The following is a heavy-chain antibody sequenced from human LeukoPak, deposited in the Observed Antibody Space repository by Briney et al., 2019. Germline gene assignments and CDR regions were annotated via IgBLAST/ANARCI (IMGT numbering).Heavy chain of an antibody. CDR2: IIANVGTP. V-gene: IGHV1-69*13. CDR3: ARLVNWGPLGDY. D-gene: IGHD7-27*01. CDR1: GGSFSTNT. J-gene: IGHJ4*02. Sequence: GASVKVSCKASGGSFSTNTLSWVRQAPGQGFEWMGGIIANVGTPNYAQKFQDRVTVTADESTRTLYLVVDSLRSDDTAVYYCARLVNWGPLGDYWGQGTLVTVSS.